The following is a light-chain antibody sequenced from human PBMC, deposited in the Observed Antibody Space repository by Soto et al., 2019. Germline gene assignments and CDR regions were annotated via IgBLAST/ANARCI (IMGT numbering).Light chain of an antibody. Sequence: QSAPTQPASVSGSPGQSITISCTGTSSDVGGYNYVSWYQQHPGKAPKLMIYEVSNRPSGVSNRFSGSKSGNTASLTTSGLQAEDEADYYCISYTSSSIDYVFGTGTKVTVL. CDR1: SSDVGGYNY. V-gene: IGLV2-14*01. J-gene: IGLJ1*01. CDR3: ISYTSSSIDYV. CDR2: EVS.